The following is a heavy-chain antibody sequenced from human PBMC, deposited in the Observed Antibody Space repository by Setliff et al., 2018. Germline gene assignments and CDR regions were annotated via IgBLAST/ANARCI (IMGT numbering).Heavy chain of an antibody. V-gene: IGHV4-59*11. Sequence: PSETLSLTCTVSGGSISSHYWSWIRQPPGKGLEWIGSIYYSGSTNYNPSLKSRVTISVGTSKNQFSLKLSSVTAADTAVYFCATRLGDFWGQGTLVTVSS. D-gene: IGHD1-1*01. CDR1: GGSISSHY. CDR2: IYYSGST. CDR3: ATRLGDF. J-gene: IGHJ4*02.